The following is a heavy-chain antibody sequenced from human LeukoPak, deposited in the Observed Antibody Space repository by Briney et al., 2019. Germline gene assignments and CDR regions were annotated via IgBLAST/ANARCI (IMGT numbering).Heavy chain of an antibody. V-gene: IGHV1-69*13. Sequence: SVKVSCKASGGTFSSYAISWVRQAPGQGLEWMGGIIPIFGTANYAQKFQGRVTITADESTSTAYMELSSLRSEDTAVYYCARDMTVYRGHYFDYWGQGTLVTVSS. D-gene: IGHD3-22*01. J-gene: IGHJ4*02. CDR3: ARDMTVYRGHYFDY. CDR1: GGTFSSYA. CDR2: IIPIFGTA.